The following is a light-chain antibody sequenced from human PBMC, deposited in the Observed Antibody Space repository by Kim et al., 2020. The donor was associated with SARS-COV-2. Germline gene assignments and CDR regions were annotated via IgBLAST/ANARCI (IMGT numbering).Light chain of an antibody. J-gene: IGLJ3*02. CDR3: QSFDSSVSGWV. Sequence: QKITISGTGNSSNIVSHYDIHWYQQLPGTAPKLLIFGNTNRPSGVSDRFSASKSGTSASLAITGLQADDEAEYFCQSFDSSVSGWVFGGGTKLTVL. V-gene: IGLV1-40*01. CDR2: GNT. CDR1: SSNIVSHYD.